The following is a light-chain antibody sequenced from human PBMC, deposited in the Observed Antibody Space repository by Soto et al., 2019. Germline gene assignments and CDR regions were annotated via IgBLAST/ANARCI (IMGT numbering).Light chain of an antibody. CDR3: QQLNSPIT. CDR1: QCIGSY. Sequence: IQLTQSPSSLSASVGDRVTITCRASQCIGSYLAWYQQKPGKAPKLLIYAASTLQSGVPSRFSGSGAGTEFTLTISSRQTEDFATYYCQQLNSPITFGQGTRLEIK. J-gene: IGKJ5*01. CDR2: AAS. V-gene: IGKV1-9*01.